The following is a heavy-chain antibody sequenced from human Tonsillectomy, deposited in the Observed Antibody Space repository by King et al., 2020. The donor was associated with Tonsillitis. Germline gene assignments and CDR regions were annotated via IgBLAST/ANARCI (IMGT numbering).Heavy chain of an antibody. CDR2: INHSGST. J-gene: IGHJ4*02. CDR1: GGSFSGYY. CDR3: VHGTHFDY. V-gene: IGHV4-34*01. Sequence: VQLQQWGAGLLKPSETLSLTCAVYGGSFSGYYWSWIRQPPGKGLEWIGEINHSGSTNYNPSLKSRVTISVDTSKNQFSLKLSSVTAADTALYYCVHGTHFDYWGQGTLVTVSS.